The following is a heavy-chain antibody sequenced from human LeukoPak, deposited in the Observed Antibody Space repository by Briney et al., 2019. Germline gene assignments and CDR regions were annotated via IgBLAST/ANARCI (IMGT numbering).Heavy chain of an antibody. Sequence: SETLSLTCTVSGGSISSYYWSWIRQPPGKGLEWIGYIYYSGSTYYNPSLKSRVTISVDASKNQFSLKLSSVTAADTAVYYCARADSSGWLGSLDYWGQGTLVTVSS. V-gene: IGHV4-59*08. CDR2: IYYSGST. CDR1: GGSISSYY. D-gene: IGHD6-19*01. J-gene: IGHJ4*02. CDR3: ARADSSGWLGSLDY.